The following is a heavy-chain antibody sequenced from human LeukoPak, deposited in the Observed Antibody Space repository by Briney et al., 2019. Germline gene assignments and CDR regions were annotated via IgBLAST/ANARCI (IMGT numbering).Heavy chain of an antibody. CDR2: IYYSGST. Sequence: SSETLSLTCTVSGGSISSSSYYWSWIRQPPGKGLEWIGYIYYSGSTNYNPSLKSRVTISVDTSKNQFSLKLSSVTAADTAVYYCARESFLGYMDVWGKGTTVTVSS. V-gene: IGHV4-61*01. J-gene: IGHJ6*03. CDR3: ARESFLGYMDV. D-gene: IGHD1-26*01. CDR1: GGSISSSSYY.